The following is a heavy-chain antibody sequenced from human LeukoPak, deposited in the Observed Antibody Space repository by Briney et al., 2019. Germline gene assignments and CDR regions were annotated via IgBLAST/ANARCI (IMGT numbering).Heavy chain of an antibody. CDR2: IHPGDSDT. J-gene: IGHJ5*02. CDR1: GYNFTSYW. CDR3: ARGGDYRYAFNWLDP. Sequence: GESLKISCQGSGYNFTSYWIAWVRQMPGKGLEWMGIIHPGDSDTRYSPSFQGQVTISVDKSISTAYLQRSSLKAADTAMYCCARGGDYRYAFNWLDPWGQGTLVTVSS. D-gene: IGHD4-11*01. V-gene: IGHV5-51*01.